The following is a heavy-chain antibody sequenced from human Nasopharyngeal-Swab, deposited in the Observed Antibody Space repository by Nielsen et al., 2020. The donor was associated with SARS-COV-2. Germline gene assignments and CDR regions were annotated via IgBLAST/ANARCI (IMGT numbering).Heavy chain of an antibody. CDR3: ARYYREGSGYFYYGMDV. V-gene: IGHV1-3*01. Sequence: ASVKVSCKPSGYTFTSYALHWVRQAPGQRLEWMGWINAGNGNPKYSQKFQGRVTITRDTSASTAYMELSSLRSEDTAVYYRARYYREGSGYFYYGMDVWGQGTTVTVSS. CDR2: INAGNGNP. D-gene: IGHD3-22*01. CDR1: GYTFTSYA. J-gene: IGHJ6*02.